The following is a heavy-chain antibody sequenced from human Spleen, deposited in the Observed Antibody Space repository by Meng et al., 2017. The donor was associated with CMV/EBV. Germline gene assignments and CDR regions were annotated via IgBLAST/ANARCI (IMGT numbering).Heavy chain of an antibody. CDR2: INHSGST. D-gene: IGHD2-15*01. Sequence: VQLRQWGAGLLQPSETLSLTWACYGGSFSGYYWSWIRQPPGKGLEWIGEINHSGSTNYNPSLKSRVTISVDTSKNQFSLKVSSVTAADTAVYYCARQATGYCSGGSCYSGSIFDYWGQGTLVTVSS. V-gene: IGHV4-34*01. J-gene: IGHJ4*02. CDR1: GGSFSGYY. CDR3: ARQATGYCSGGSCYSGSIFDY.